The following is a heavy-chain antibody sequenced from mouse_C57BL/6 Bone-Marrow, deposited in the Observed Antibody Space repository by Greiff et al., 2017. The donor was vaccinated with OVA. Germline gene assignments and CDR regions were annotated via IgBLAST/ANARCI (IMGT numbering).Heavy chain of an antibody. CDR1: GFNIKDYY. CDR3: TPYYSNPTYFDY. J-gene: IGHJ2*01. V-gene: IGHV14-1*01. Sequence: VQLQQSGAELVRPGASVKLSCTASGFNIKDYYMHWVKQRPEQGLEWIGRIDPEDGDTEYAPKFQGKATMTADTSSNTAYLQLSSLTSEDTAVYYCTPYYSNPTYFDYWGQGTTLTVSS. CDR2: IDPEDGDT. D-gene: IGHD2-5*01.